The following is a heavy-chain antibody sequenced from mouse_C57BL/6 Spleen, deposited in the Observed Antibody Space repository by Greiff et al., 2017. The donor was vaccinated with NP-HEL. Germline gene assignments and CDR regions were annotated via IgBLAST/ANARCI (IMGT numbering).Heavy chain of an antibody. Sequence: QVQLQQPGAELVMPGASVKLSCKASGYTFTSYWMHWVKQRPGQGLEWIGEIDPSDSYTNYNQKFKGKSTLTVDKSSSTAYMQLSSLTSEDSAVYYCARLGDYYGRGYFDVWGTGTTVTVSS. J-gene: IGHJ1*03. V-gene: IGHV1-69*01. CDR3: ARLGDYYGRGYFDV. D-gene: IGHD1-1*01. CDR1: GYTFTSYW. CDR2: IDPSDSYT.